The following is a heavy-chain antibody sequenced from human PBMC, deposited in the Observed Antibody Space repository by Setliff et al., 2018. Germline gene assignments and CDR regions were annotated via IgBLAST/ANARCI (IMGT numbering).Heavy chain of an antibody. V-gene: IGHV1-46*01. CDR2: INPGGGSA. D-gene: IGHD6-13*01. CDR3: ARGGMAAANRKGVFGY. CDR1: GYSLTRYY. Sequence: ASVKVSCKASGYSLTRYYMHWVRQAPGQGLEWMGIINPGGGSASYAEKFQGRVTMTRDTSTSTFYMEVNILRSDDTAVYHCARGGMAAANRKGVFGYWGQGTLVTVSS. J-gene: IGHJ4*02.